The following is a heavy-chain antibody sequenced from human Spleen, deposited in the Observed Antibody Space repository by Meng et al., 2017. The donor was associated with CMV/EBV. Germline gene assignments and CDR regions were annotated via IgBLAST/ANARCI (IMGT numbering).Heavy chain of an antibody. V-gene: IGHV3-53*01. CDR2: VYSGGST. CDR1: GFIVSDDY. CDR3: ARTKYDFWSGYFDS. J-gene: IGHJ4*02. Sequence: GESLKISCAGSGFIVSDDYMSWVRQAPGKGLEWVSIVYSGGSTYYADSVKGRFTISRDNSKNMLHLQMNSLRAEDTALYYCARTKYDFWSGYFDSWGQGTLVTVSS. D-gene: IGHD3-3*01.